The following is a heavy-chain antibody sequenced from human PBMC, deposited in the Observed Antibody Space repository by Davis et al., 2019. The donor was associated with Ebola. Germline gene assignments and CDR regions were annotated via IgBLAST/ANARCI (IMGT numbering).Heavy chain of an antibody. J-gene: IGHJ4*02. CDR2: INPNSGGT. V-gene: IGHV1-2*02. CDR1: GYTFTDYY. D-gene: IGHD6-13*01. Sequence: ASVKVSCKASGYTFTDYYMHWVRQAPGQGLEWMGWINPNSGGTNYAQKFQDRLTLTRDTSVTTVYMFLSGLTSDDTAVYYCAREVLAAGHASDYWGQGTLVTVSS. CDR3: AREVLAAGHASDY.